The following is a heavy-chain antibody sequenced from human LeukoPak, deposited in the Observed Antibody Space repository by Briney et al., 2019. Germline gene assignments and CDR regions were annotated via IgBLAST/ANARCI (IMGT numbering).Heavy chain of an antibody. CDR3: TRVGYSSSWGAFDI. CDR2: IRSKAYGGTT. CDR1: GFTVSSNY. Sequence: GGSLRLSCAASGFTVSSNYMSWVRQAPGKGLEWVGFIRSKAYGGTTEYAASVKGRFTISRDDSKSIAYLQMNSLKTEDTAVYYCTRVGYSSSWGAFDIWGQGTMVTVSS. J-gene: IGHJ3*02. D-gene: IGHD6-13*01. V-gene: IGHV3-49*04.